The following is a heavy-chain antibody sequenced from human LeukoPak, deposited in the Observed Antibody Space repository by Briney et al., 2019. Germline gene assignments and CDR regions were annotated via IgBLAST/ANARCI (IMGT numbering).Heavy chain of an antibody. J-gene: IGHJ4*02. CDR2: IYPGDSDT. V-gene: IGHV5-51*01. Sequence: GESLNIPCKGSGYRLTRYWIGWVRQMPGKGLEWMGIIYPGDSDTRYSPAFQGQVTISADKSITTAYLQWSSLKASETGMYYCGRTGYSGYGVDYWGQGTLVTVSS. D-gene: IGHD5-12*01. CDR1: GYRLTRYW. CDR3: GRTGYSGYGVDY.